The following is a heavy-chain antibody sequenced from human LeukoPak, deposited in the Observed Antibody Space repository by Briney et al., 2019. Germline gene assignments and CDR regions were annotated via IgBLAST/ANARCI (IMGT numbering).Heavy chain of an antibody. CDR3: ARGYNYGYDY. Sequence: GGSLRLSCAASGFTFSSYWMHWVRQAPGKGLVWVSRIKSDGSTTNYADSVKGRFTISRDNAKNTLYLQMNSLRAEDTAVYYCARGYNYGYDYWGQGTLVTVSS. CDR1: GFTFSSYW. V-gene: IGHV3-74*01. D-gene: IGHD5-18*01. J-gene: IGHJ4*02. CDR2: IKSDGSTT.